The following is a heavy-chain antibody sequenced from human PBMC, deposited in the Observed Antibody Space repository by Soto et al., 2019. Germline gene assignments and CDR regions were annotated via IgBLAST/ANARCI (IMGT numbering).Heavy chain of an antibody. CDR2: IKSDGSST. V-gene: IGHV3-74*01. CDR1: GFTFSTYW. Sequence: LRLSCAASGFTFSTYWMHWVRQAPGKGLVWVSRIKSDGSSTSYADSVKGRFTISRDNAKNTLYLQMNSLRVEDTAVYYCARSDWFDPWGQGTLVTVS. J-gene: IGHJ5*02. CDR3: ARSDWFDP.